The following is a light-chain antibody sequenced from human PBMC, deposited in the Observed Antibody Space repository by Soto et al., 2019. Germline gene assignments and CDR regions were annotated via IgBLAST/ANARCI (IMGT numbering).Light chain of an antibody. Sequence: QSALTQPASVSGSHGQSITISCTGTSSDVGIYKYVSWYQQHPGKAPNLMIYEVSNRPSGVSNRFSGSKSGNTASLTISGLQAEDEADSYCSSYTSSSTVVFGGGTKLTVL. CDR2: EVS. CDR3: SSYTSSSTVV. CDR1: SSDVGIYKY. J-gene: IGLJ2*01. V-gene: IGLV2-14*01.